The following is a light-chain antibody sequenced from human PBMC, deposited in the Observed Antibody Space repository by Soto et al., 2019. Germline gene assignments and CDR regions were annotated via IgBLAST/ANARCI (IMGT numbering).Light chain of an antibody. CDR3: QLYNNWPTL. J-gene: IGKJ3*01. Sequence: ERVMTQSPATLSVSPGERATLSCRASQSVSSNLAWYQQKPGQAPRLLIYGASTRATGIPARFSGSGSGTEFTLTISSLQSEDFAVYYCQLYNNWPTLFGPGTKVDIK. CDR1: QSVSSN. V-gene: IGKV3-15*01. CDR2: GAS.